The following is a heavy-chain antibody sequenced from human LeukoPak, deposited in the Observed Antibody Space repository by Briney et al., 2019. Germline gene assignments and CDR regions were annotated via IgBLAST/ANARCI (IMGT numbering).Heavy chain of an antibody. CDR3: ESPYSSSWYKAFDI. CDR2: ISSSSSTI. J-gene: IGHJ3*02. Sequence: GGSLRLSCAASGFTFSSYSMNWVRQAPGKGLEWVSYISSSSSTIYYADSVKGRFTISRDNAKNSLYLQMNSLRAEDTAVYYCESPYSSSWYKAFDIWGQGTMVTVSS. CDR1: GFTFSSYS. D-gene: IGHD6-13*01. V-gene: IGHV3-48*01.